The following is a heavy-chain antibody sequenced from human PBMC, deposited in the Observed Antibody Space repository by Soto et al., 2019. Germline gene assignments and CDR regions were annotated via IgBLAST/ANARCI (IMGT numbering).Heavy chain of an antibody. CDR3: AKDNYGPGNY. D-gene: IGHD3-10*01. V-gene: IGHV3-21*01. J-gene: IGHJ4*02. CDR2: ITSNGSYI. CDR1: GFTFSSYS. Sequence: GGSLRLSCAASGFTFSSYSMNWVRQAPGKGLEWVSAITSNGSYIYYADSVKGRFTISRDNSKNTLYLQMNSLRAEDTAVYYCAKDNYGPGNYWGQGTLVTVSS.